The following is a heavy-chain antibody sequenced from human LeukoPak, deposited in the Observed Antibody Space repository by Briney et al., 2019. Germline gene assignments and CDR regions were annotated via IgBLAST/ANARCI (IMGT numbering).Heavy chain of an antibody. CDR2: IYHSGST. Sequence: SGTLSLTCAVSGGSISSSNWWSWVRQPPGKGLEWIGEIYHSGSTNYNPSLKSRVTISVDKSKNQFSLKLSSVTAADTAVYYCARDHWDYYGSGSYYTKINYFDYWGQGTLVTVSS. J-gene: IGHJ4*02. CDR3: ARDHWDYYGSGSYYTKINYFDY. D-gene: IGHD3-10*01. CDR1: GGSISSSNW. V-gene: IGHV4-4*02.